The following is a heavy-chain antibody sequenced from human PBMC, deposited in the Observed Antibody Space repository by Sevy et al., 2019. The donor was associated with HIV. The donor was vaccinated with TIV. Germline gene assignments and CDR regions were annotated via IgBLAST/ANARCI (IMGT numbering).Heavy chain of an antibody. J-gene: IGHJ4*02. D-gene: IGHD6-19*01. CDR3: ARRLSSAWYFDF. CDR1: GFSVSRNH. CDR2: IYSDGTT. V-gene: IGHV3-53*01. Sequence: GGSLRLSCAASGFSVSRNHINWVRQAPGKGQEWISVIYSDGTTQYADSVKGRFTISRETSNNTGYLQVSSLRADDTAVYYCARRLSSAWYFDFWGQGTLVTVSS.